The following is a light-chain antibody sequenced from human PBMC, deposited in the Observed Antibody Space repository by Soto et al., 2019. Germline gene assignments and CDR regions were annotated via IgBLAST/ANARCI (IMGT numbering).Light chain of an antibody. CDR2: GVT. V-gene: IGLV2-14*01. J-gene: IGLJ1*01. CDR1: SSDVGGYNY. Sequence: QSAMTQPASVSGSPGQSITISYTGTSSDVGGYNYVSWYQQHPGIAPKLLIYGVTNRPSGVSTRFSGSKSGNTASLTISGLQAEDEADYHCSSYTSASTLLYLFGTGTKLTVL. CDR3: SSYTSASTLLYL.